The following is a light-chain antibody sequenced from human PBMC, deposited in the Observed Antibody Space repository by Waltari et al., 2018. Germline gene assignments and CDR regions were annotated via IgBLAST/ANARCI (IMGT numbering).Light chain of an antibody. CDR1: QTINKF. CDR3: QQSYSPPQNT. J-gene: IGKJ5*01. CDR2: GAS. V-gene: IGKV1-39*01. Sequence: DIQMTHSTSSLSASVGDRVTITFRASQTINKFLNWDQHKPRKAPKLLIYGASSLYSGVPSRFSGSGSGTDFSLTINGLQPEDSATYYCQQSYSPPQNTFGQGTQVEI.